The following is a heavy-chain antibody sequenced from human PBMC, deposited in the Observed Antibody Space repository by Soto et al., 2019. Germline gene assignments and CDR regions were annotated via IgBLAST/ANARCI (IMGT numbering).Heavy chain of an antibody. CDR2: INHSGST. CDR1: GGSFSGYY. D-gene: IGHD3-10*01. Sequence: QVQLQQWGAGLLKPSETLSLTCAVYGGSFSGYYWSWIRQPPGKGLEWIGEINHSGSTNYNPSLKRRVIISVSTSKNQFSLKLSSVTAADTSVYYCARGRVLLFGESGRRWFDRWGQGTLVTVS. J-gene: IGHJ5*02. V-gene: IGHV4-34*01. CDR3: ARGRVLLFGESGRRWFDR.